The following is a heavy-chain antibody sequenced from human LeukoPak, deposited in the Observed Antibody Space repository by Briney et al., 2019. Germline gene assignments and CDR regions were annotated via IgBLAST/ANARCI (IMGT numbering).Heavy chain of an antibody. J-gene: IGHJ6*04. Sequence: GGSLRLSCAASGFTFSRYSMNWVRQAPGKGLEWVSSISSSSSYIYYADSVKGRFTISRDNAKKLLYLQMNSLRAEDTAVYYCAELGITMIGGVWGKGTTVTISS. CDR3: AELGITMIGGV. D-gene: IGHD3-10*02. CDR1: GFTFSRYS. CDR2: ISSSSSYI. V-gene: IGHV3-21*01.